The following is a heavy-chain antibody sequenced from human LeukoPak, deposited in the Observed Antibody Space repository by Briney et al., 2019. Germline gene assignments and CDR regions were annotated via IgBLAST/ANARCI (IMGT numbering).Heavy chain of an antibody. CDR1: GFIFSTYT. J-gene: IGHJ4*02. V-gene: IGHV3-48*02. CDR3: ARNRASSAAGLIDY. D-gene: IGHD6-19*01. CDR2: ISVSSDTI. Sequence: GGSLRLSCAVSGFIFSTYTMNWVRQAPGKGLEWVSYISVSSDTIYYADSVKGRFTISRDNVKNSLYLQMNSLRDEDTAVYYCARNRASSAAGLIDYWGQGTLVTVSS.